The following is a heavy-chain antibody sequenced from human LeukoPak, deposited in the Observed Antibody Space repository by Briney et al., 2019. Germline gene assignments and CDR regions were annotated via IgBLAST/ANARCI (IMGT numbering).Heavy chain of an antibody. CDR3: ARVYCSSTSCYFPGAFDI. V-gene: IGHV3-21*01. J-gene: IGHJ3*02. CDR1: GFTVSSNY. Sequence: GGSLRLSCAASGFTVSSNYMSWVRQAPGKGLEWVSSISSSSSYIYYADSVKGRFTISRDNAKNSLYLQMNSLRAEDTAVYYCARVYCSSTSCYFPGAFDIWGQGTMVTVSS. D-gene: IGHD2-2*01. CDR2: ISSSSSYI.